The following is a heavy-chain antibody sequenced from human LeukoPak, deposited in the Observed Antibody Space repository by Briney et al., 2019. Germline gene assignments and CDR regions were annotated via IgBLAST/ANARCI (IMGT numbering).Heavy chain of an antibody. CDR2: IYYSGST. J-gene: IGHJ6*03. V-gene: IGHV4-39*01. Sequence: SETLSLTCTVSGGSISSSSYYWGWLRQPPGKGLEWIGSIYYSGSTYYNPSLKSRVTISVDTSKNQFSLKLSSVTAADTAVYYCARRKAVAGRYMDVWGKGTTVTISS. CDR1: GGSISSSSYY. CDR3: ARRKAVAGRYMDV. D-gene: IGHD6-19*01.